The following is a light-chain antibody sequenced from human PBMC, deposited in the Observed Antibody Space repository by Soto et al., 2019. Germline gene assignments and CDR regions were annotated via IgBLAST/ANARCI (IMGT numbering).Light chain of an antibody. J-gene: IGKJ1*01. V-gene: IGKV3-15*01. Sequence: EIVMTQSPGTLSVSPGERATLSCRASQSLGSNLDWYQQKPGQAPRLLIYGASTRATGIPARFSGSGSGTEFILTISSLQSEDFAVYYCQQYNNWRVTFGQGTKVEIQ. CDR1: QSLGSN. CDR2: GAS. CDR3: QQYNNWRVT.